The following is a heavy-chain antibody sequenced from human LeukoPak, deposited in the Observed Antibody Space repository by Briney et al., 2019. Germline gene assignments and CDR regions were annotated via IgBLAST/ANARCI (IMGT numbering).Heavy chain of an antibody. Sequence: GGSLRLSCAATGFTFSRYAMSWVRQGPGKGLEWVSAISGGSADIYYADSVKGRFTISRDNSQNTLYLQMNSLRADDAAVYYCAKQGDCTSRYDSSNWFDSWGQGTLVTVPS. CDR3: AKQGDCTSRYDSSNWFDS. D-gene: IGHD2-2*01. CDR2: ISGGSADI. CDR1: GFTFSRYA. V-gene: IGHV3-23*01. J-gene: IGHJ5*01.